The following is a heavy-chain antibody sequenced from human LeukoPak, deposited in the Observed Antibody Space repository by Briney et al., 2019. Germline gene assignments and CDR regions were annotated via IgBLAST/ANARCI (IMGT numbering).Heavy chain of an antibody. CDR1: GFTFSSYA. CDR3: AKGDYGDYQDAFDI. J-gene: IGHJ3*02. Sequence: GGSLRLSCAASGFTFSSYAMHWVRQAPGKGLEWVAVISYDGSNKYYADSVKGRFTISRDNSKNTLYLQMNSLRAEDTAVYYCAKGDYGDYQDAFDIWGQGTMVTVSS. CDR2: ISYDGSNK. D-gene: IGHD4-17*01. V-gene: IGHV3-30*04.